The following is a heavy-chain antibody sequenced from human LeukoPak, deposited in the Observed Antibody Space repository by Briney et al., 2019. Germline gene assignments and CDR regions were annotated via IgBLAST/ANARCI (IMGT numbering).Heavy chain of an antibody. V-gene: IGHV4-34*01. CDR2: INHSGST. CDR3: ARLVRASIAARPVDY. CDR1: GGSFSVYY. J-gene: IGHJ4*02. D-gene: IGHD6-6*01. Sequence: SETLSLTCAVYGGSFSVYYWSWIRQPPGKGLEWIGEINHSGSTNYNPSLKSRVTISVDTSKNQFSLKLSSVTAADTAVYYCARLVRASIAARPVDYWGQGTLVTVSS.